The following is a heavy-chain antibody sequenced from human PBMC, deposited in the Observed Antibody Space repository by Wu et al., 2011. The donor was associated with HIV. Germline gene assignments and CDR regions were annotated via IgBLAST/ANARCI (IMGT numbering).Heavy chain of an antibody. CDR2: ITPIFGTV. CDR1: GGTFSNYA. V-gene: IGHV1-69*01. J-gene: IGHJ3*02. CDR3: ARGAMTRGGEVDI. Sequence: QVQLVQSGAEVKKPGSSVKVSCKASGGTFSNYAISWVRQAPGQGLEWMGGITPIFGTVNYAQKFQGRVTITADESTSTAYMELSSLRSEDTAVYYCARGAMTRGGEVDIWGQGTMVTVSS. D-gene: IGHD2-15*01.